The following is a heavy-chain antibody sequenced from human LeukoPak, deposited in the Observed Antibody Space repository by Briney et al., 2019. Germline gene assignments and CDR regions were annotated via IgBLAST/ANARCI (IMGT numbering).Heavy chain of an antibody. J-gene: IGHJ5*02. CDR2: ISSSGSGGNT. D-gene: IGHD3-3*01. CDR1: GFTFSSYA. CDR3: VRSIDA. Sequence: GGSLRLSCAASGFTFSSYAMSWARQAPGKGLEWVSGISSSGSGGNTYYADFVKGRFTISRDNAKNSVSLQLNSLRAEDTAVYFCVRSIDAWGQGTLVTVSS. V-gene: IGHV3-23*01.